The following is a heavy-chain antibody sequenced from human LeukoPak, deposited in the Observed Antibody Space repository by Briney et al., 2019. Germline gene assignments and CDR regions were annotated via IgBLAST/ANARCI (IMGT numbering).Heavy chain of an antibody. Sequence: SGGSLRLSCAASGFTFSSYSMNWVRQAPGKGLEWVSSISSSSSYIYYADSVKGRFTISRDNAKNSLYLQMNSLRAEDTAVYYCARDRAVLGHGDAFDIWGQGTMVTVSS. V-gene: IGHV3-21*01. D-gene: IGHD3-10*01. CDR1: GFTFSSYS. CDR3: ARDRAVLGHGDAFDI. J-gene: IGHJ3*02. CDR2: ISSSSSYI.